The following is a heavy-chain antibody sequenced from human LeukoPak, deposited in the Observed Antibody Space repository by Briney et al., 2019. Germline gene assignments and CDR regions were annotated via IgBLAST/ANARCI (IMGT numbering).Heavy chain of an antibody. V-gene: IGHV4-38-2*01. CDR1: GYSISSGYY. J-gene: IGHJ4*02. D-gene: IGHD2-2*01. CDR3: ARGRDIVVVPDY. CDR2: IYHSGST. Sequence: SETLSLTCAVSGYSISSGYYWGWIRQPPGKGLEWIGSIYHSGSTYYNPPLKSRVTISVDTSKNQFSLKLSSVTAADTAVYYCARGRDIVVVPDYWGQGTLVTVSS.